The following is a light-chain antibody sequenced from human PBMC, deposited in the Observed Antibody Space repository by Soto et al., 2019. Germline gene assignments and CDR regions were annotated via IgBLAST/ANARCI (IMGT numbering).Light chain of an antibody. CDR2: DVS. CDR3: SSYTSSSTLL. V-gene: IGLV2-14*01. J-gene: IGLJ2*01. CDR1: SSDVGGYNY. Sequence: QSALTQPASVSGSPGQSITISCTGTSSDVGGYNYVSWYQQHPGKAPKLMIYDVSNRPSGVSNRFYASKSGNTASLTISGLQGDDEADYYCSSYTSSSTLLFGGGTKLTVL.